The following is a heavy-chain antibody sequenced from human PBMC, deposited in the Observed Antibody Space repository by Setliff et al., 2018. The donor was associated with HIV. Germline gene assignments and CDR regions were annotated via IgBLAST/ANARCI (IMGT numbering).Heavy chain of an antibody. J-gene: IGHJ5*02. Sequence: PSETLSLTCTVSGDSITTNDYYWGWIRQPPGKGLEWIGIIHDNGRTYFDPSLQSRVTISVDMSKTQFSLKLRSVTASDTAVYYCARYRSKLDRFDPWGQGIQVTVSS. CDR3: ARYRSKLDRFDP. D-gene: IGHD1-26*01. CDR1: GDSITTNDYY. V-gene: IGHV4-39*01. CDR2: IHDNGRT.